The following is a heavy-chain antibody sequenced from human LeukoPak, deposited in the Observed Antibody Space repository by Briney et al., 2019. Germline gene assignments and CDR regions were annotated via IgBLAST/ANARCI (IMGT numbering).Heavy chain of an antibody. J-gene: IGHJ4*02. CDR2: IIPILGVP. CDR3: AFFDSSGFDY. V-gene: IGHV1-69*04. CDR1: GGTFSSYA. D-gene: IGHD2-21*01. Sequence: SVKVSCKASGGTFSSYAISWVRQAPGQGLEWMGRIIPILGVPNYAQKFQGRVTITADKPTTTADMQLSSLRSEDTAVYYCAFFDSSGFDYWGQGTLVTVSS.